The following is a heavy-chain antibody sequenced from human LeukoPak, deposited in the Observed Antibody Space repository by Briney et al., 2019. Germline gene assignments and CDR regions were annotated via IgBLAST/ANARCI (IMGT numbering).Heavy chain of an antibody. CDR2: ISSSSNYI. CDR3: ARSGTLYGDPLWAYDL. Sequence: GGSLRVSCAASGFTFSSYSMNWVRQAPGKGLEWVSSISSSSNYIHYADSVKGRFTISRDNAKNSLYLQMNSLRAEDTAVYYCARSGTLYGDPLWAYDLWGRGTLVTVSS. J-gene: IGHJ2*01. D-gene: IGHD4-17*01. V-gene: IGHV3-21*06. CDR1: GFTFSSYS.